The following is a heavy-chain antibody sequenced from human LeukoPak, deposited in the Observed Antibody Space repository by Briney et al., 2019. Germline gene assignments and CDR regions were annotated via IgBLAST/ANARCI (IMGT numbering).Heavy chain of an antibody. J-gene: IGHJ4*02. CDR2: ISKDGSST. CDR1: GFTFSSYW. D-gene: IGHD1-26*01. CDR3: ARNEVGVGATHDY. V-gene: IGHV3-74*01. Sequence: GGSLRLSCAASGFTFSSYWMHWVRQAPGKGLVWVSRISKDGSSTYYADSVKGRFTISRDNAKNTLYLQMNSLRAEDTAVYYCARNEVGVGATHDYWGQGTLVTVSS.